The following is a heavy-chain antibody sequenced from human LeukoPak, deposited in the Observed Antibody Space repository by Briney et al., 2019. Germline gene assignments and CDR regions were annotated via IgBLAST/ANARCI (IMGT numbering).Heavy chain of an antibody. Sequence: PGRSLRLSCAASGFTFSSYAMHWVRQAPGKGLEWVAVISYDGSNKYYADSVKGRFTISRDNSKNTLYLQMNSLRAEDTAVYYCARLDYYDSSNIDYWGQGTLVTVSS. J-gene: IGHJ4*02. D-gene: IGHD3-22*01. V-gene: IGHV3-30-3*01. CDR1: GFTFSSYA. CDR3: ARLDYYDSSNIDY. CDR2: ISYDGSNK.